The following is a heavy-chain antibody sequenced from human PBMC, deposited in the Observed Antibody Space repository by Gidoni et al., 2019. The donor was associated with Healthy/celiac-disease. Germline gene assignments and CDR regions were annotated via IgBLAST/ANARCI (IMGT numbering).Heavy chain of an antibody. J-gene: IGHJ2*01. CDR3: AKDGHSSSWYVFIPEINWYFDL. D-gene: IGHD6-13*01. Sequence: EVQLLESGGGLVQPGGSLRLSCAAPGFTFRRYALSWVRQAPGQGLEWFSAISGSGGSTYDADSVKGRFTISRDNSKNTLYLQMNSLRAEDTAVYYCAKDGHSSSWYVFIPEINWYFDLWGRGTLVTVSS. CDR1: GFTFRRYA. CDR2: ISGSGGST. V-gene: IGHV3-23*01.